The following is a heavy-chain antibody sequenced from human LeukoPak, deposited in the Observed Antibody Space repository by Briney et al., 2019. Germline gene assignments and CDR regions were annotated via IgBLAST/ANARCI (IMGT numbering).Heavy chain of an antibody. CDR3: ARGTPAARDFNGFDP. J-gene: IGHJ5*02. V-gene: IGHV1-8*03. CDR2: MNPNSGNT. CDR1: GYTFTGYY. Sequence: GASVKVSCKASGYTFTGYYMHWVRQATGQGLEWMGWMNPNSGNTGYAQKFQGRVTITRNTSISTAYMELSSLRSEDTAVYYCARGTPAARDFNGFDPWGQGTLVTVSS. D-gene: IGHD6-6*01.